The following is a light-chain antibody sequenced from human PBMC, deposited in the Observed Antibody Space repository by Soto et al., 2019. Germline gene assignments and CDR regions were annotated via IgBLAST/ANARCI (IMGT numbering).Light chain of an antibody. V-gene: IGKV3-20*01. CDR1: QSVSGSS. CDR3: QQYETSRWAYT. J-gene: IGKJ5*01. Sequence: EIVLTQSPVTLSLSPWEIATLSCRASQSVSGSSLAWYQQKPVQAPRLVIYSASSRASDIPDRFIGSGSGTDFTLTTSRVEPEDFALYHCQQYETSRWAYTFGQGTRLEIK. CDR2: SAS.